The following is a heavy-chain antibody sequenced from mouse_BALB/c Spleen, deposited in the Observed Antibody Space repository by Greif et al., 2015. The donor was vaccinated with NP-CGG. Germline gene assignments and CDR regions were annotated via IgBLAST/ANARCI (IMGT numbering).Heavy chain of an antibody. Sequence: VQLVESGPDLVAPSQSLSITCTVSGFSLTSYGVHWVRQPPGKGLEWLVVIWSDGSTTYNSALKSRLSISKDNSKSQVFLKMNSLQTDDTAMYYCARLHYGSSYYYAMDYWGQGTSVTVSS. CDR3: ARLHYGSSYYYAMDY. J-gene: IGHJ4*01. CDR1: GFSLTSYG. CDR2: IWSDGST. V-gene: IGHV2-6-2*01. D-gene: IGHD1-1*01.